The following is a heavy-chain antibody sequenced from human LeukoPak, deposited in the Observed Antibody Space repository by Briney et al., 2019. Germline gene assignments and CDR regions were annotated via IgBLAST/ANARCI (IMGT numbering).Heavy chain of an antibody. CDR1: GFTFSSYG. D-gene: IGHD5-18*01. J-gene: IGHJ4*02. Sequence: GGSLRLSCAASGFTFSSYGMHWVRQAPGKGLEWVAVISYDGSNKYYADSVKGRFTISRDNSKNTLYLQMNSLRAEDTAVYYCAKDDTAMVLGDYWGQGTLVTVSS. V-gene: IGHV3-30*18. CDR2: ISYDGSNK. CDR3: AKDDTAMVLGDY.